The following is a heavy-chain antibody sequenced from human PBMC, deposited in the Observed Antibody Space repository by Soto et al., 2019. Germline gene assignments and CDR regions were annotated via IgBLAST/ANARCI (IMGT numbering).Heavy chain of an antibody. V-gene: IGHV4-59*01. CDR1: GGSISSYY. CDR3: ARDPGAAAGTAYCYYGMDV. Sequence: SETLSLTCTVSGGSISSYYWSWIRQPPGKGLEWIGYIYYSGSTNYNPSLKSRVTISVDTSKNQFSLKLSSVTAADTAVYYCARDPGAAAGTAYCYYGMDVWGQGTTVTVSS. D-gene: IGHD6-13*01. J-gene: IGHJ6*02. CDR2: IYYSGST.